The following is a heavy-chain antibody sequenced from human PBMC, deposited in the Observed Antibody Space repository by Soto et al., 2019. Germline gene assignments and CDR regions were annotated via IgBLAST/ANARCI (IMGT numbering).Heavy chain of an antibody. CDR2: IYSSGST. D-gene: IGHD6-6*01. Sequence: SETLSLTCAVSGGSIISASYSWNWIRQSPGRGLEWIGHIYSSGSTYYNPSLKSRVSISVDTSNNQFSLKLTSVTAADTAVYFCAREDAARIERWFDAWGQGILVTVAS. J-gene: IGHJ5*02. CDR1: GGSIISASYS. V-gene: IGHV4-31*11. CDR3: AREDAARIERWFDA.